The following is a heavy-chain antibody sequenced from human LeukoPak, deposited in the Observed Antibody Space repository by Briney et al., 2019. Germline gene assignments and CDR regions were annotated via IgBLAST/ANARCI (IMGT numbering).Heavy chain of an antibody. V-gene: IGHV4-39*07. J-gene: IGHJ5*02. Sequence: SETLSLTCTVSGGSISSSSYYWAWIRQPPGKGLEWIGSIHYSGSTYYNPSLQSRVTISIDTSKNQFSLKLRFVTAADTAVYYCARRRTTVVTRLVRTWSWFDPWGQGTLVTVSS. CDR3: ARRRTTVVTRLVRTWSWFDP. D-gene: IGHD4-23*01. CDR1: GGSISSSSYY. CDR2: IHYSGST.